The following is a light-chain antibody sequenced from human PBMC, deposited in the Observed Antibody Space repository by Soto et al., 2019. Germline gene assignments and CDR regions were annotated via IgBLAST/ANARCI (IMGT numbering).Light chain of an antibody. Sequence: EIVLTQSPATLSLSPGERATLSCRASQSVSSYLAWYQQKPGQAPRLLIYDASNRATGIPARFSGSGSGTDVTITISRLEPEDFAVYYCQQRSNWPPIFTFGPGSKVDIK. CDR2: DAS. CDR1: QSVSSY. J-gene: IGKJ3*01. V-gene: IGKV3-11*01. CDR3: QQRSNWPPIFT.